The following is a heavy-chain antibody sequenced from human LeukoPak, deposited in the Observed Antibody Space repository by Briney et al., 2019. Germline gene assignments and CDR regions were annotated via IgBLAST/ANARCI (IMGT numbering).Heavy chain of an antibody. D-gene: IGHD2-8*02. CDR2: ISWDGDST. J-gene: IGHJ4*02. CDR1: GFTFDDYT. V-gene: IGHV3-43*01. Sequence: GGSLRLSCEASGFTFDDYTMHWVRQAPGKGLEWVSLISWDGDSTDYAESVKGRFTVSRDNRENSLYLQLSSLRPEDTALYYCAKGRGPLAVYEPLDYWGQGTLVTVSS. CDR3: AKGRGPLAVYEPLDY.